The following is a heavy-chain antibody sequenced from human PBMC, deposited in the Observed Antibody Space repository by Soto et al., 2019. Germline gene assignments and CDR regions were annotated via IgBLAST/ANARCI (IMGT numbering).Heavy chain of an antibody. V-gene: IGHV4-39*01. D-gene: IGHD4-17*01. J-gene: IGHJ6*02. CDR3: ARYDSGHYGLDD. CDR1: GGSISRSSSY. Sequence: PSETLSLTCTVSGGSISRSSSYWVWIRQPPGKGLEWITSISSSAGPNYSPSLKGRVAISVDPSKNQFSLKLSSVTAADTAIYYSARYDSGHYGLDDWGQGTTVTVSS. CDR2: ISSSAGP.